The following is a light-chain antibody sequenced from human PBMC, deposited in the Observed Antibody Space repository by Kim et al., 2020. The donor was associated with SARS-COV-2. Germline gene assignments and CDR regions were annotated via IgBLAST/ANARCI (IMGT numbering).Light chain of an antibody. CDR3: QQRSNWPLT. V-gene: IGKV3-11*01. Sequence: EVVLTQSPVTLSLSPGERATLSCRVSQSISNYLAWYQQKAGQAPRLLIYDASNRATGIPPRFSGSGSGTDFTLTISSLEPEDFAIYYCQQRSNWPLTFGGGTKLEI. CDR1: QSISNY. J-gene: IGKJ4*01. CDR2: DAS.